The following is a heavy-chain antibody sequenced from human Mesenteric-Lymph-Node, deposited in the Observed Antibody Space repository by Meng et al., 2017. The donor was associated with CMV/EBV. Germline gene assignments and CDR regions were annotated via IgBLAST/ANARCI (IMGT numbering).Heavy chain of an antibody. J-gene: IGHJ4*02. CDR1: GGSITSGDYF. CDR3: AREDGSGSFSRRFDS. Sequence: SGGSITSGDYFWTWIRQAPGKGPEWIGHVFHSGSTYSIPSLRGRVIMSLDTSKNQFSLKLTSVTAADTAVYFCAREDGSGSFSRRFDSWGPGTLVTVSS. D-gene: IGHD3-10*01. CDR2: VFHSGST. V-gene: IGHV4-30-4*01.